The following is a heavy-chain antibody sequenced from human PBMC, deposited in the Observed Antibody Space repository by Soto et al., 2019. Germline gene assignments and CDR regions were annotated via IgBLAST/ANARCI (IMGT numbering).Heavy chain of an antibody. CDR3: AKARGTSYDLLTGYYAISSFDY. CDR2: ISGSGGST. D-gene: IGHD3-9*01. Sequence: GESLKISCAASGFTFSSYAMSWVRQAPGKGLEWVSAISGSGGSTYYADSVKGRFTISRDNSKNTLYLQMNSLRADDTAVYYCAKARGTSYDLLTGYYAISSFDYWGQGTLGTVSS. CDR1: GFTFSSYA. J-gene: IGHJ4*02. V-gene: IGHV3-23*01.